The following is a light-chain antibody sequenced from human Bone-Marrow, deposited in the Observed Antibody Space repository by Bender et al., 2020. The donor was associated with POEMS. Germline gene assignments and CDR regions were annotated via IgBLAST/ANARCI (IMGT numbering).Light chain of an antibody. CDR2: DVS. CDR1: SSDVGAYNY. V-gene: IGLV2-8*01. J-gene: IGLJ3*02. Sequence: QSALIQPASVSGSPGQSITISCTGTSSDVGAYNYVSWYQQHPGKAPKLMIFDVSNRPSGVPDRFSGSKSGNTASLTVSGLQAEDEADYFCNSYVGSNKFVFGGGTKLTVL. CDR3: NSYVGSNKFV.